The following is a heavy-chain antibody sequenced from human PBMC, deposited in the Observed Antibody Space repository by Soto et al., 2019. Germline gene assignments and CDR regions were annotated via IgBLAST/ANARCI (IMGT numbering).Heavy chain of an antibody. Sequence: QVQLVQSGAEVKKPGASVKVSCKASGYSFTSYGISRVRQAPGQGPEWMGWISGHNGNTNHPQSLQGRVTMTTDTSRNTAYMELRSLRSDDTAVYYCARHRFNYYDDTVYYYFDYWGQGTLVTVSS. D-gene: IGHD3-22*01. V-gene: IGHV1-18*04. J-gene: IGHJ4*02. CDR1: GYSFTSYG. CDR3: ARHRFNYYDDTVYYYFDY. CDR2: ISGHNGNT.